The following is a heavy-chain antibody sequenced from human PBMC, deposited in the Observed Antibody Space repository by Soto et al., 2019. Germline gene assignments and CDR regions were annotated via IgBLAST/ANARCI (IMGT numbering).Heavy chain of an antibody. Sequence: GGSLRLSCAASGFTFSTYAMTWVRQAPGKGLEWVSTLSGRGDDTYYADSVKGRFTISRDNSKNTLYLQMNSLRVEDTAVYYCAKLNPYETSGHFDYWGKGTLVTVSS. J-gene: IGHJ4*02. CDR1: GFTFSTYA. CDR3: AKLNPYETSGHFDY. CDR2: LSGRGDDT. V-gene: IGHV3-23*01. D-gene: IGHD3-22*01.